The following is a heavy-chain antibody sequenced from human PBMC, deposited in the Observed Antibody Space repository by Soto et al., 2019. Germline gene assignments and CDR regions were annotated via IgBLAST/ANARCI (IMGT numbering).Heavy chain of an antibody. D-gene: IGHD3-10*01. CDR2: IYYSGST. CDR1: GGSISSGDYY. Sequence: ASETLSLTCTVSGGSISSGDYYWSWIRHPPGKGLEWIGYIYYSGSTYYNPSLKSRVTISVDTSKNQFSLKLSSVTAADTAVYYCARVRGVTPINYYYYGMDVWGQGTTVTVYS. J-gene: IGHJ6*01. CDR3: ARVRGVTPINYYYYGMDV. V-gene: IGHV4-30-4*01.